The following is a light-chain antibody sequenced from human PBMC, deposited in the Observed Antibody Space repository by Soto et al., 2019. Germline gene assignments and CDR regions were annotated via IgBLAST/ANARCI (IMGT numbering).Light chain of an antibody. CDR3: QQRSNWPIT. J-gene: IGKJ5*01. CDR1: QSVSSSY. CDR2: GAS. Sequence: ENVLTQSPCTLSFSPGERATLSFVASQSVSSSYLAWYQQKPGQAPRLLIYGASSRATGIPDRFSGSGSGTDFTLTISSLEPEDFAVYYCQQRSNWPITFGQGTRLEIK. V-gene: IGKV3D-20*02.